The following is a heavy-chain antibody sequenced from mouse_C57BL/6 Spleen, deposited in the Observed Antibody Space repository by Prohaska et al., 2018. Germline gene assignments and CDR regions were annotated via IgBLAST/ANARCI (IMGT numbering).Heavy chain of an antibody. J-gene: IGHJ2*01. Sequence: QVQLQQPGAELVKPGASVKVSCKASGYTFTSYWMHWVKQRPDQGLEWIGMIHPSDSDTNYNQKFKGKATLTVDKSSSTAYMQLSSLTSEDSAVYYCAIYDGYYVGFDYWGQGTTLTVSS. CDR2: IHPSDSDT. CDR1: GYTFTSYW. CDR3: AIYDGYYVGFDY. D-gene: IGHD2-3*01. V-gene: IGHV1-74*01.